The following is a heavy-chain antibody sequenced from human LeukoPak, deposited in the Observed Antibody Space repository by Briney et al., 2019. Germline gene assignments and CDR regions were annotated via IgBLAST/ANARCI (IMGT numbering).Heavy chain of an antibody. CDR3: VRGDWGSGY. J-gene: IGHJ4*02. Sequence: GGSLRLSCVASGFTFSSYWMSWVRQAPGKGLEWVANIKQDGSEKYYVDSVKGRFTISRDSAKNTLYLQMNSLRAEDTAVYYCVRGDWGSGYWGQGTLVTVSS. V-gene: IGHV3-7*01. CDR2: IKQDGSEK. D-gene: IGHD7-27*01. CDR1: GFTFSSYW.